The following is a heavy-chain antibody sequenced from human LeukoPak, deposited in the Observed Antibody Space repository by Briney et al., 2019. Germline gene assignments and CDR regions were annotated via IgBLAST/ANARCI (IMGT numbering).Heavy chain of an antibody. J-gene: IGHJ4*02. CDR2: IIPIFGTA. CDR1: GYTFTGYY. Sequence: SVKVSCKASGYTFTGYYMQWVRQAPGQGLEWMGRIIPIFGTANYAQKFQGRVTITTDESTSTAYMELSSLRSEDTAVYYCARDRGSGWYWFDYWGQGTLVTVSS. V-gene: IGHV1-69*05. D-gene: IGHD6-19*01. CDR3: ARDRGSGWYWFDY.